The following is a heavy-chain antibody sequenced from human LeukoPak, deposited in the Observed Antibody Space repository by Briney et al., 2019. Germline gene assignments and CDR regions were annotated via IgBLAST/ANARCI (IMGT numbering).Heavy chain of an antibody. J-gene: IGHJ4*02. Sequence: ASVKVSCKASGGTFSSYAISWVRQAPGQGLEWMGGIIPIFGTANYAQKFQGRVTITADESTSTAYMELSSLRSEDTAVYYCARASSLDGYNVFPTEYYFDYWGQGTLVTVSS. D-gene: IGHD5-24*01. CDR2: IIPIFGTA. CDR1: GGTFSSYA. V-gene: IGHV1-69*13. CDR3: ARASSLDGYNVFPTEYYFDY.